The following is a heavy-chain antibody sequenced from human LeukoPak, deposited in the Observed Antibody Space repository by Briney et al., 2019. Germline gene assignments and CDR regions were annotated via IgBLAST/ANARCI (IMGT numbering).Heavy chain of an antibody. V-gene: IGHV4-61*02. Sequence: SETLSLTCTVSGGSISSGSYYWSWIRHPAGTGLEWIGRIYTSGSTNYNPSLKSRVTISVDTSKNQFSLKLSSVTAADTAVYYCARAQEWFGELWDDYWGQGTLVTVSS. CDR1: GGSISSGSYY. CDR2: IYTSGST. J-gene: IGHJ4*02. D-gene: IGHD3-10*01. CDR3: ARAQEWFGELWDDY.